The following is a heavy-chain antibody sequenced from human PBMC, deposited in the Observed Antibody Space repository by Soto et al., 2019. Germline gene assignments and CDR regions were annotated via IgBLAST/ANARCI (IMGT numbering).Heavy chain of an antibody. CDR1: GGSFSGYY. V-gene: IGHV4-34*01. J-gene: IGHJ6*02. Sequence: PSETLSLTCAVYGGSFSGYYWSWIRQPPGKGLEWIGEINHSGSTNYNPSLKSRVTISVDTSKNQFSLKLSSVTAADTAVYYCARVGWQKLVQDSSGMDVWGQGTTLTVPS. CDR3: ARVGWQKLVQDSSGMDV. D-gene: IGHD6-13*01. CDR2: INHSGST.